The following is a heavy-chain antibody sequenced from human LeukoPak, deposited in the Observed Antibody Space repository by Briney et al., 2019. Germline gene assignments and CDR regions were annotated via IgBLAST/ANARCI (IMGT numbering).Heavy chain of an antibody. CDR3: VRDSRDSGWGY. D-gene: IGHD6-19*01. V-gene: IGHV3-7*01. Sequence: GGSLRLSWVDSGFTFRRDWMSWVRQAPGKGLEWVANIKEDGSEKHSVDSVKGRFTISRDNAKNSLYLQINSLRAEDTAVYYCVRDSRDSGWGYWGQGTLVTVSS. CDR2: IKEDGSEK. J-gene: IGHJ4*02. CDR1: GFTFRRDW.